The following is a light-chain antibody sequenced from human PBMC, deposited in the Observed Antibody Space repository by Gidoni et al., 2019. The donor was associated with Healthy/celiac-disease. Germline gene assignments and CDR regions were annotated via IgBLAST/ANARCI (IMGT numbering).Light chain of an antibody. J-gene: IGKJ1*01. CDR2: GAS. CDR1: QSVSSSY. V-gene: IGKV3-20*01. CDR3: QQYGSSWT. Sequence: EIVLTQSPGTLSVSPGERATLSCRASQSVSSSYLAWYQQKPGQAPRLLIYGASSRATGIPDRCSSRGAGTDFTLTISRLEPEDFAVYYCQQYGSSWTFGQGTKVEIK.